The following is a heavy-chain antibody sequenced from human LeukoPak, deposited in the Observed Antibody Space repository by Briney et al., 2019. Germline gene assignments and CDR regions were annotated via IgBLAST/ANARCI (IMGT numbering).Heavy chain of an antibody. CDR1: GYTFTSYG. Sequence: GASVKVSCKASGYTFTSYGISWGRQAPGQRLEWMGWISAYNGNTNYAQKLQGRVTMTTDTSTSTAYMELRSLRSDDTAVYYCARDGTYYDILTGSPRGWFDPWGQGTLVTVSS. D-gene: IGHD3-9*01. CDR2: ISAYNGNT. V-gene: IGHV1-18*01. J-gene: IGHJ5*02. CDR3: ARDGTYYDILTGSPRGWFDP.